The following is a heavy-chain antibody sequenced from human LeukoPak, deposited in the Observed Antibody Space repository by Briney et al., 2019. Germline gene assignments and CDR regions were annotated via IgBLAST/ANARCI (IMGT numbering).Heavy chain of an antibody. CDR1: GGSISGYY. Sequence: PSETLSLTCTVSGGSISGYYWSWIRQPPGKGLEWIGYIYYSGSTNYNPSLKSRVTISVDTSKNQFSLKPSSVTAADTAVYYCARSDYYDSRGFWNFWGQGTLVTVSS. J-gene: IGHJ4*02. D-gene: IGHD3-22*01. CDR3: ARSDYYDSRGFWNF. V-gene: IGHV4-59*01. CDR2: IYYSGST.